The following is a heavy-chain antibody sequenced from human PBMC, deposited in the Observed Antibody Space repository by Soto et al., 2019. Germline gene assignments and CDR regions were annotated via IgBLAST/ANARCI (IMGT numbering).Heavy chain of an antibody. CDR3: ARGGSTVRGVPSRFDS. CDR1: GGSISSYY. CDR2: IYYSGST. D-gene: IGHD3-10*01. J-gene: IGHJ5*01. Sequence: SETLSLTCTVSGGSISSYYWSWIRQPPGKGLEWIGYIYYSGSTNYNPSLKSRVTISVDTSKNQFSLKLSSVTAADTAVYYCARGGSTVRGVPSRFDSWGQGTLVTVSS. V-gene: IGHV4-59*01.